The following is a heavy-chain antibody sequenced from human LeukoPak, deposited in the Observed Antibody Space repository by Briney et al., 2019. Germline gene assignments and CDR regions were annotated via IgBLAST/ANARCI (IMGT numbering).Heavy chain of an antibody. CDR2: ISWNSGSI. D-gene: IGHD3-10*01. J-gene: IGHJ4*02. CDR3: AKDRALRGRGLYYFDY. CDR1: GFTFGDYA. Sequence: GGSLRLSCAASGFTFGDYAMHWVRQAPGKGLEWVSGISWNSGSIGYADSMKGRFTISRDNAKNSLYLQMNSLRSEDTALYYCAKDRALRGRGLYYFDYWGQGTLVTVSS. V-gene: IGHV3-9*01.